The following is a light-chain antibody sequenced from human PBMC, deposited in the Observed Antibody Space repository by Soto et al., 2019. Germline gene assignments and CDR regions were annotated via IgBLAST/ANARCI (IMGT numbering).Light chain of an antibody. V-gene: IGKV2-30*02. CDR1: QSLVHSDGNTY. CDR2: KVS. Sequence: DVVMTQSPLSLPVTLGQPASISCRSSQSLVHSDGNTYLNWFHQRPGQSTRRLIYKVSNRDSGVPDRFSGSGSDTDFTLKISWVEAEDFGVYYCMQGTHWPPYTFGQGNKLEIK. CDR3: MQGTHWPPYT. J-gene: IGKJ2*01.